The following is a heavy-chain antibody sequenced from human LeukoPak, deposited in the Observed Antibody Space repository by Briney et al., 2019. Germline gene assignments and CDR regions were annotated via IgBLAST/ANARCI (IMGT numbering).Heavy chain of an antibody. Sequence: KFQGRVTITRDTSASTAYMELSSLRSEDTAAYYCARGSEKTKWEYFDYWGQGTLVTVSS. D-gene: IGHD1-26*01. V-gene: IGHV1-3*01. CDR3: ARGSEKTKWEYFDY. J-gene: IGHJ4*02.